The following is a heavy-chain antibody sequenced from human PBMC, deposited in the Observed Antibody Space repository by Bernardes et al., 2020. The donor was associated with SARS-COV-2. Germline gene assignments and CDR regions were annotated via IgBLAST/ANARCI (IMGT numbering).Heavy chain of an antibody. J-gene: IGHJ5*02. CDR1: RCSVSFGSNY. CDR3: VRGTGFCSGGSCGWIDP. CDR2: IYYPGSI. D-gene: IGHD2-15*01. V-gene: IGHV4-61*01. Sequence: SETLSLTCSVSRCSVSFGSNYWTWIRQPPGKGLEWIGYIYYPGSINYNPSLKSRVTISVDTSKNQFSLKLTSVTAADTAVYYCVRGTGFCSGGSCGWIDPWGKGTLVSVSS.